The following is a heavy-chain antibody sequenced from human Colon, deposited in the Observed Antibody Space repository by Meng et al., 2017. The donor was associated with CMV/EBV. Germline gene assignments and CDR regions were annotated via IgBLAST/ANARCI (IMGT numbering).Heavy chain of an antibody. CDR3: ARESPLPYCDFRSGQKYYFYYGMDV. CDR1: GFTFSSYW. CDR2: INGDGSTT. D-gene: IGHD3-3*01. J-gene: IGHJ6*02. Sequence: GESLKISCAASGFTFSSYWMHWVRQAPGKGLVWVSRINGDGSTTRYADYVKGRFIISRDNAKNTLYLQMDSLRAEDTAVYYCARESPLPYCDFRSGQKYYFYYGMDVWGQGTTVTVSS. V-gene: IGHV3-74*01.